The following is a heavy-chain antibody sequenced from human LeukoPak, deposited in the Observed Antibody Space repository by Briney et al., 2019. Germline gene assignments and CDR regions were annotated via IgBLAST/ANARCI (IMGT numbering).Heavy chain of an antibody. CDR3: VRESSVWVGPGIGRPLDV. D-gene: IGHD3-16*01. V-gene: IGHV3-7*01. J-gene: IGHJ6*04. CDR1: GFTFSDYW. CDR2: IKEDGRDK. Sequence: GGSLRLSCAVSGFTFSDYWMTWVRQAPGGGLEWVANIKEDGRDKQYVDSVQGRFTISRDNAENSLYLQMNSLRAEDTAVYYCVRESSVWVGPGIGRPLDVWGKGTAVTVSS.